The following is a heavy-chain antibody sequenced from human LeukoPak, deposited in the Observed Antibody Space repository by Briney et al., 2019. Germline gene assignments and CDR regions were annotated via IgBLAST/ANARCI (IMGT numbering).Heavy chain of an antibody. V-gene: IGHV3-23*01. J-gene: IGHJ6*04. CDR1: EYTFSRDA. CDR2: ISGSGGST. D-gene: IGHD3-9*01. Sequence: GVSRRLTRAVSEYTFSRDAVKWAREAPGKGIEWVSVISGSGGSTYYADSVKGGFTISRDNSKNTLYLQMNSLRAEDTAVYYCAKADLRYSRSYYYYGMDVWGKGTKVTVSS. CDR3: AKADLRYSRSYYYYGMDV.